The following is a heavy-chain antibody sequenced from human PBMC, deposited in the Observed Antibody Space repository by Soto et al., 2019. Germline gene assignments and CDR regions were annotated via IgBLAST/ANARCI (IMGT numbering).Heavy chain of an antibody. J-gene: IGHJ4*02. V-gene: IGHV3-23*01. CDR2: ISGSGGST. CDR3: AKDRGVVAAGFDY. D-gene: IGHD2-2*01. CDR1: GFTSSSYA. Sequence: GGSLRLSCAATGFTSSSYAMSWVRQAPGKGLEWISNISGSGGSTYYADSVKGRFTISRDNSKNTLYLQMNSLRAEDTAVYYCAKDRGVVAAGFDYWGQGTLVTVSS.